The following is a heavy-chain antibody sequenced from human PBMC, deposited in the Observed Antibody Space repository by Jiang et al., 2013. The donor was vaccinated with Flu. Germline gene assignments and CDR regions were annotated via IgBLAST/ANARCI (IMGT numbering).Heavy chain of an antibody. Sequence: KFQGRATITADKSTSTGYIELSSLRSEDTAVYYCARGSSSAGGYYFDFWGQGTLVTVSS. V-gene: IGHV1-69*04. D-gene: IGHD6-13*01. J-gene: IGHJ4*02. CDR3: ARGSSSAGGYYFDF.